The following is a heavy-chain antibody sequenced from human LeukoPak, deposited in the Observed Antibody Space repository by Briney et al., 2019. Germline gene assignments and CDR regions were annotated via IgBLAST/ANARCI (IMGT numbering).Heavy chain of an antibody. CDR2: INPNSGGT. J-gene: IGHJ5*02. Sequence: GASVKVSCKASGYTFTGYYMHWVRQAPGQGLEWMGWINPNSGGTNYAQKLQGRVTMTTDTSTSTAYMELRSLRSDDTAVYYCARDVRGWLFGNWFDPWGQGTLVTVSS. D-gene: IGHD3-22*01. CDR3: ARDVRGWLFGNWFDP. V-gene: IGHV1-2*02. CDR1: GYTFTGYY.